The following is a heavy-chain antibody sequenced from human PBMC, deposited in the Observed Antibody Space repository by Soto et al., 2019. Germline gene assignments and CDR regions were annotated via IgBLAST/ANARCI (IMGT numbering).Heavy chain of an antibody. J-gene: IGHJ6*02. D-gene: IGHD6-13*01. CDR1: GGTFSSYA. CDR3: ARDKDSRSWYEGLLPYYYYYGMDV. CDR2: IIPIFGTA. V-gene: IGHV1-69*01. Sequence: QVQLVQSGAEVKKPGSSVKVSCKASGGTFSSYAFSWVRQAPGQGLEWMGGIIPIFGTANYAEKIQGRVTITPDESTSTAYMEPSSLRSEDTAVYYCARDKDSRSWYEGLLPYYYYYGMDVWGQGTTVTVSS.